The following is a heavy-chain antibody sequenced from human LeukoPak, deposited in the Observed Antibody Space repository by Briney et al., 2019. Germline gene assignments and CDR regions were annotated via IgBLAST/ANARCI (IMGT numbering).Heavy chain of an antibody. CDR1: GGSFSGYY. CDR2: INHSGST. V-gene: IGHV4-34*01. J-gene: IGHJ4*02. D-gene: IGHD6-13*01. CDR3: ARTIAAAGTTFDY. Sequence: SETLSLTCAVYGGSFSGYYWSWIRQPPGKGLEWIGEINHSGSTNYNPSLKSRVTISVDTSKNQFSLKLSSVTAADTAVYYCARTIAAAGTTFDYRGQGTLVTVSS.